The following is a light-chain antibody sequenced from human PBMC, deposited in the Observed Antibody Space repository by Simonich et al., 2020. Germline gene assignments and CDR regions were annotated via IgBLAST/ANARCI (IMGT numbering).Light chain of an antibody. CDR2: WAS. CDR1: QSVLYSSNNKNY. Sequence: DIVMTQSPDSLAVSLGERATINCKSSQSVLYSSNNKNYLAWYQQKPGQPPKLLIYWASTRESWVPDRFIGSGSGTDFTLTISSLQAEDVAVYYCQQYYSTPMYTFGQGTKLEIK. J-gene: IGKJ2*01. CDR3: QQYYSTPMYT. V-gene: IGKV4-1*01.